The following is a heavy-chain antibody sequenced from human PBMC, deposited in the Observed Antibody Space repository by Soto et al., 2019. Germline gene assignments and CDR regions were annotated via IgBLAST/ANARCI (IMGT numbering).Heavy chain of an antibody. D-gene: IGHD2-15*01. J-gene: IGHJ4*02. Sequence: QVQLVESGGGVVQPGRSLRLSCAASGFTFSSYGMHWVRQAPGKGLEWVAVISYDGSNKYYADSVEGRFTISRDNCKNTLYLQMNSLRAEDTAVYYVAKEYSCHANRLDYWGQGTLVTVSS. CDR1: GFTFSSYG. V-gene: IGHV3-30*18. CDR3: AKEYSCHANRLDY. CDR2: ISYDGSNK.